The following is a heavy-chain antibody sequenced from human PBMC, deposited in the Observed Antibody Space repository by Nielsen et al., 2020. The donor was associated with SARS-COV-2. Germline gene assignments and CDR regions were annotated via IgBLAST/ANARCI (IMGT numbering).Heavy chain of an antibody. D-gene: IGHD1-7*01. J-gene: IGHJ5*02. Sequence: SETLSLTCTVSGGSISSYYWSWIRQPAGKGLEWIGRIYTSGSTNYNPSLKSRVTMSVDTSKNQFSLKLSSVTAADTAVYYCARHGGTTLNIRDNWFDPWGQGTLVTVSS. CDR1: GGSISSYY. CDR2: IYTSGST. V-gene: IGHV4-4*07. CDR3: ARHGGTTLNIRDNWFDP.